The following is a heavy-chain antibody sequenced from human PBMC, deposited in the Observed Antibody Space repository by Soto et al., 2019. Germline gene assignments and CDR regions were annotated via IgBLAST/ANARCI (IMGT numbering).Heavy chain of an antibody. CDR2: MNPNSGAT. J-gene: IGHJ4*02. CDR3: AKDASQTVRSSFHNDF. CDR1: GYTFTGHY. Sequence: QVLLMQSGAEVTKPGASVTFSCTASGYTFTGHYLPWVRQAPGQGLEWMGWMNPNSGATNYAQRFQDRGTMTRDTSISTAYMDLSSLRSDDTAVYYCAKDASQTVRSSFHNDFWGQGTLVTVSS. D-gene: IGHD6-13*01. V-gene: IGHV1-2*02.